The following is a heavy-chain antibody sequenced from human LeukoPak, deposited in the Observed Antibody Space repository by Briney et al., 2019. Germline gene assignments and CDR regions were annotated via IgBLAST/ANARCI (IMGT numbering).Heavy chain of an antibody. Sequence: SETLSLTCTVSGGSISSYYWSWIRQPPGKGLEWIGYIYYSGSTNYNPSLKSRVTISVDTSKNQFSLKLSSVTAAYSGYDFRGAMDVWGKGTTVTVSS. CDR2: IYYSGST. J-gene: IGHJ6*03. D-gene: IGHD5-12*01. V-gene: IGHV4-59*01. CDR3: GAMDV. CDR1: GGSISSYY.